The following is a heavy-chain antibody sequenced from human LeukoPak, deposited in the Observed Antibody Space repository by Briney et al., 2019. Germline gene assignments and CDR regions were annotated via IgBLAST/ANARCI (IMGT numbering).Heavy chain of an antibody. V-gene: IGHV4-59*08. J-gene: IGHJ5*02. CDR2: IYHSGHT. D-gene: IGHD2/OR15-2a*01. Sequence: SETLSLTCTVSGASVSSDYWSWIRQSPGKGLEWIGYIYHSGHTMSNPSLKSRVSLSLDTSNNQFSLKLSSVTAADTAVYYCARHPFQYPFNHWGQGTVVSVSS. CDR3: ARHPFQYPFNH. CDR1: GASVSSDY.